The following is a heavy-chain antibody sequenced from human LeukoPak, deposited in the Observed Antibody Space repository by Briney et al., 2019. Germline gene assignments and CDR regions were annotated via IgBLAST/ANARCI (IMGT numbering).Heavy chain of an antibody. CDR1: GGSISSYY. CDR2: INHSGST. CDR3: ARGLYSSSSY. V-gene: IGHV4-34*01. Sequence: PSETLSPTCTVSGGSISSYYWSWIRQPPGKGLEWIGEINHSGSTNYNPSLKSRVTISVDTSKNQFSLKLSSVTAADTAVYYCARGLYSSSSYWGQETLVTVSS. D-gene: IGHD6-13*01. J-gene: IGHJ4*02.